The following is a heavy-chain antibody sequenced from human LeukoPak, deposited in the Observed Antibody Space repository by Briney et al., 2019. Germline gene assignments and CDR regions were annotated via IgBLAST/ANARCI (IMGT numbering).Heavy chain of an antibody. CDR2: ISSSSSYI. CDR1: GFTFSSYS. J-gene: IGHJ5*02. Sequence: KPGGSLRLSCAASGFTFSSYSMNWVRQAPGKGLEWVSSISSSSSYIYYADSVKGRFTISRDNAKNSLYLQMKSLRARDTAVFYWRRGYSGYDIPPFDRSHKGTLVTVYS. V-gene: IGHV3-21*01. CDR3: RRGYSGYDIPPFDR. D-gene: IGHD5-12*01.